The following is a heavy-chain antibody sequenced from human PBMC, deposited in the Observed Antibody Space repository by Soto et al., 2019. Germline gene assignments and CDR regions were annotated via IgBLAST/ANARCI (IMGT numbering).Heavy chain of an antibody. D-gene: IGHD5-18*01. CDR1: GGSISSYY. CDR2: IYYSGST. V-gene: IGHV4-59*01. Sequence: SETLSLTCTVSGGSISSYYWSWIRQPPGKGLEWIGYIYYSGSTNYNPSLKSRVTISVDTSKNQFSLKLSSVTAADTAVYYCARDGGGSLRGDSYGSKYYYYMDVWGKGTTVTVSS. CDR3: ARDGGGSLRGDSYGSKYYYYMDV. J-gene: IGHJ6*03.